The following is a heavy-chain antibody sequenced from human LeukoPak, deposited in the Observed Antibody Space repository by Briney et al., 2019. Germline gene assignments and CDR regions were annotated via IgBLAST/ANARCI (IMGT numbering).Heavy chain of an antibody. Sequence: GASVKVSCKASGYTFTSYAMHWVRQAPGQRLEWMGWINAGNGNTKYSQKFQGRVTITRDTSASTAYMELSSLRSEDTAVYYCARVGGSGSYYYLDDFDYWGQGTLVTVSS. CDR1: GYTFTSYA. D-gene: IGHD3-10*01. CDR3: ARVGGSGSYYYLDDFDY. J-gene: IGHJ4*02. CDR2: INAGNGNT. V-gene: IGHV1-3*01.